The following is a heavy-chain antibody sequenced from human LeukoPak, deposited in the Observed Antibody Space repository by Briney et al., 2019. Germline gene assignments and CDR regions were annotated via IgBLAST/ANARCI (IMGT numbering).Heavy chain of an antibody. J-gene: IGHJ4*02. CDR2: IKTNTDGGTT. CDR1: GFTFSNAW. CDR3: ITDYYDSSGTKYHFDY. D-gene: IGHD3-22*01. Sequence: GGSLRLSCAASGFTFSNAWMSWVRQAPGKGLEWVGRIKTNTDGGTTDYAAPVKGRFTISRDDSKTTLYLQMNSLKTDDTAVYYCITDYYDSSGTKYHFDYWGQGTLVTVSS. V-gene: IGHV3-15*01.